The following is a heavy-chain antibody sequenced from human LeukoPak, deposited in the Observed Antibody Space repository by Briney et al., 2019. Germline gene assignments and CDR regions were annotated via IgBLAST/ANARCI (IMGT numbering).Heavy chain of an antibody. D-gene: IGHD4-17*01. V-gene: IGHV3-30-3*01. CDR3: ARWTTLTTKALDY. CDR1: GFTFGSYA. CDR2: ISYDGSNK. Sequence: PGGSLRLSCAASGFTFGSYAMHWVRQAPGKGLEWVAVISYDGSNKYYADSVKGRFTISRDNAKNSLFLQMSSLRAEDTAVYYCARWTTLTTKALDYGGQGTLVTVS. J-gene: IGHJ4*02.